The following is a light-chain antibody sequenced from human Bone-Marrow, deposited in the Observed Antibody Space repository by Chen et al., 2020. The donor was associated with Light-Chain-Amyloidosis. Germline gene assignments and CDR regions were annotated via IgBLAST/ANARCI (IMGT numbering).Light chain of an antibody. J-gene: IGLJ3*02. CDR1: SSDIGGYDY. Sequence: QSALTQPHSVSGSPGQSVTISCTGTSSDIGGYDYVSWYQQYPGTATKLIIDDVNKRPSGVPDRFSASKSANPASLTLSGLQADDEAEYHCCAYAGTYTWLFGGGTRLTVL. CDR2: DVN. CDR3: CAYAGTYTWL. V-gene: IGLV2-11*01.